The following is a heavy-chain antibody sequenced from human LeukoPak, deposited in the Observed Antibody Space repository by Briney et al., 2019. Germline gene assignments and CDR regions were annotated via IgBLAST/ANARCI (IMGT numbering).Heavy chain of an antibody. CDR3: ARDMTYYDILTGYSYYYYYGMDV. D-gene: IGHD3-9*01. CDR1: GFTFSSYG. V-gene: IGHV3-33*01. J-gene: IGHJ6*02. Sequence: GGSLRLSCAASGFTFSSYGMHWVRQAPGKGLEWVAVMWFDGSNIYYADSVKGRFTISRDNSKNTLYLQMNSLRAEDTAVYYCARDMTYYDILTGYSYYYYYGMDVWGQGTTVTVSS. CDR2: MWFDGSNI.